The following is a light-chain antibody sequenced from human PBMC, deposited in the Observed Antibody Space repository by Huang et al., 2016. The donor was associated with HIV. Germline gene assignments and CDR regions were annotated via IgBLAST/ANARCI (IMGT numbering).Light chain of an antibody. Sequence: DIQMTQSPSSLSASVGDKVSITCRASQAISNSLVWYQQQPGKAPKLRLYGASRVESGVSSRFRGSGSGTDDTLTISSLQPEDFATYYCQQYFSTPRTFGQGTKVEIK. CDR1: QAISNS. CDR3: QQYFSTPRT. V-gene: IGKV1-NL1*01. J-gene: IGKJ1*01. CDR2: GAS.